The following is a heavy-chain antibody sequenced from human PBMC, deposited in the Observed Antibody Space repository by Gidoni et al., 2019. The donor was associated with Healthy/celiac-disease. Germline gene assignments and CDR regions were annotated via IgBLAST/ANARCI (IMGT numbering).Heavy chain of an antibody. CDR1: GGTFSTHA. J-gene: IGHJ4*02. CDR2: IIPIFGTA. V-gene: IGHV1-69*01. CDR3: ARGPNCGGDCYGYYFDY. D-gene: IGHD2-21*02. Sequence: QVQLWQSGAEVKKPGSSVKVSCMAPGGTFSTHAISWVRQAPGHGLELMGGIIPIFGTANYAQKFQGRVTITADESTSTAYMELSSLRSEDTAVYYCARGPNCGGDCYGYYFDYWGQGTLVTVSS.